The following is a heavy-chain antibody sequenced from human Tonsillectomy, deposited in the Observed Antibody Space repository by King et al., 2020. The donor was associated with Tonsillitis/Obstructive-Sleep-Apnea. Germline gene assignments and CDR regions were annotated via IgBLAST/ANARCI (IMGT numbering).Heavy chain of an antibody. CDR3: TTTGIAVAGTYAFDI. Sequence: EVQLVESGGGLVQPGGSLKLSCAASGFTFSGSAMHWVRQASGKGLEWFGRIRRKANSYATAFAASVKGRFTISSDDSKNTSYLQMNSLKTEDTAVYYCTTTGIAVAGTYAFDIWGQGTMVTVSS. CDR2: IRRKANSYAT. J-gene: IGHJ3*02. CDR1: GFTFSGSA. D-gene: IGHD6-19*01. V-gene: IGHV3-73*01.